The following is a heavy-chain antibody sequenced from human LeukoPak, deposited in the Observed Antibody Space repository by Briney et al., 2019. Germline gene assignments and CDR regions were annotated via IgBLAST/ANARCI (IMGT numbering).Heavy chain of an antibody. V-gene: IGHV4-4*07. J-gene: IGHJ4*02. Sequence: PSETLSLTCTVSGGSISSYYWSWIRQPAGKGLEWIGRIYTSGSTNYNPSLKSRVTMSVDTSKNQFSLKLSSVTAADTAVYYCARIARYYDILTGVLYYFDYWGQGTLVTVSS. CDR2: IYTSGST. D-gene: IGHD3-9*01. CDR3: ARIARYYDILTGVLYYFDY. CDR1: GGSISSYY.